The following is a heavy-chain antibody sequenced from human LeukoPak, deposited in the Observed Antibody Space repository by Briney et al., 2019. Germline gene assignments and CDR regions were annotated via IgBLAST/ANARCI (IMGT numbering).Heavy chain of an antibody. CDR3: ARRQPAAIDGADVAFDI. Sequence: GESLKISCKGSGYIFTSYWIGWVRQMPGKGLEWMGIIYPGDSDTRYSPSFQGQVTISADKSISTAYLQWSSLKASDTAMYYCARRQPAAIDGADVAFDIWGQGTMVTVSS. CDR1: GYIFTSYW. V-gene: IGHV5-51*01. J-gene: IGHJ3*02. CDR2: IYPGDSDT. D-gene: IGHD2-2*02.